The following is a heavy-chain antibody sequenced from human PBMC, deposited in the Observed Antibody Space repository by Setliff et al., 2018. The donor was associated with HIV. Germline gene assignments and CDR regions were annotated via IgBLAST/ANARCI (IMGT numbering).Heavy chain of an antibody. CDR2: IFRAGNA. D-gene: IGHD1-1*01. J-gene: IGHJ4*02. CDR1: GGSISSGAYL. Sequence: SETLSLTCTVSGGSISSGAYLWAWIRQPAGKGLEWIGRIFRAGNATYSPSLKSRATMSIDASQNQFSLKLKHVTAADTAVYYCARVFRNLPDYWGQGTLVTVSS. V-gene: IGHV4-61*02. CDR3: ARVFRNLPDY.